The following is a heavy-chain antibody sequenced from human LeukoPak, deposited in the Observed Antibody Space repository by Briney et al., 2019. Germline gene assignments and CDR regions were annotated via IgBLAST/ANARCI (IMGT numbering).Heavy chain of an antibody. V-gene: IGHV3-74*01. J-gene: IGHJ4*01. CDR3: AASFRVTGTSNYY. CDR2: ISDDGKKT. D-gene: IGHD1-20*01. CDR1: RFTFTSYW. Sequence: VGCLRLSCAESRFTFTSYWMHSVRQALGKGLVWVSHISDDGKKTNYAGSVKGRFTISRDVAKNTLHLQMDSLRVEDTAVYYCAASFRVTGTSNYYGGQGTMVPSP.